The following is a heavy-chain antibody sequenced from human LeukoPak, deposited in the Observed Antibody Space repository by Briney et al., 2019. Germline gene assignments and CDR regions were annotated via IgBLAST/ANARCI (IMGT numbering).Heavy chain of an antibody. CDR1: GFTFSSYS. V-gene: IGHV3-21*01. CDR3: AGAHRGYYYYGMDV. J-gene: IGHJ6*02. CDR2: ISSGSSYI. D-gene: IGHD1-14*01. Sequence: SGGSLRLSCAASGFTFSSYSMNWVRQAPGKGLEWVSSISSGSSYIYNADSVKGRFTISRDNAKNSLYLQMNSLRAEDTAVYYCAGAHRGYYYYGMDVWGQGTTVTVSS.